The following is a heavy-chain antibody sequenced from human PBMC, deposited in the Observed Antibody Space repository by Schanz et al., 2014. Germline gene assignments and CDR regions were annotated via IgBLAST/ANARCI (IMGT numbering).Heavy chain of an antibody. Sequence: QVQLVQSGAEVKKPGSSVKVSCKASRSTFSSYTISWVRQARGQGLEWVGRFIPILDVGNYAQQFQGRVTMTTDTSTSTAYMELRSLRSDDTAVYYCARGGYSSGWYDRDIAHFDYGGQGTLVTGSS. CDR2: FIPILDVG. J-gene: IGHJ4*02. D-gene: IGHD6-19*01. V-gene: IGHV1-69*02. CDR1: RSTFSSYT. CDR3: ARGGYSSGWYDRDIAHFDY.